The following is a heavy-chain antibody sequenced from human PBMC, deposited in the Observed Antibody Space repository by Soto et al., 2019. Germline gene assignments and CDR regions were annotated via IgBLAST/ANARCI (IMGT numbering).Heavy chain of an antibody. J-gene: IGHJ4*02. CDR1: GGSISSGGYS. D-gene: IGHD3-10*01. V-gene: IGHV4-61*08. Sequence: PSETLSLTCAVSGGSISSGGYSWSWIRQPPGRGLEWIGFIYYAGSTKYNPSLNSRVTISVDTSKNQFSLKLSSVTAADTAVYYCARTAMVRGVIPFDSWGQGTLVTVSS. CDR3: ARTAMVRGVIPFDS. CDR2: IYYAGST.